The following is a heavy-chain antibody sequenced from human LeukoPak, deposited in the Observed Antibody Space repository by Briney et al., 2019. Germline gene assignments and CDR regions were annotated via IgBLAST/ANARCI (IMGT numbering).Heavy chain of an antibody. CDR2: INWNGGST. J-gene: IGHJ4*02. CDR3: ARDLGDYGDYVFDY. Sequence: GGSLRLSCAASGFTFDDYGMSWVRQAPGKGLEWVSGINWNGGSTGYADSVKGRFTISRDNAKNSLYLQMNSLRAEDTAVYYCARDLGDYGDYVFDYWGQGTLVTVSS. D-gene: IGHD4-17*01. V-gene: IGHV3-20*04. CDR1: GFTFDDYG.